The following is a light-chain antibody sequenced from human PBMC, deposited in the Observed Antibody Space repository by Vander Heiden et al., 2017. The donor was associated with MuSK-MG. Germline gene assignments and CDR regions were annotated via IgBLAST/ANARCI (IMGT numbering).Light chain of an antibody. CDR1: NIGTES. Sequence: SYVLTQQPSVSVAPGQTARITCGGDNIGTESVHWYQQKPGQAPVLVVSDDSARPSGMPERFSGSNSGNTATVTTSGVEAGEEADYYCQVWDRSRDHPVFGTGTRRTVL. J-gene: IGLJ1*01. CDR2: DDS. V-gene: IGLV3-21*02. CDR3: QVWDRSRDHPV.